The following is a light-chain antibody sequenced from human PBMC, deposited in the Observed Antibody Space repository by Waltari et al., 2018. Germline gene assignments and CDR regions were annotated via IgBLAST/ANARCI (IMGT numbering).Light chain of an antibody. J-gene: IGLJ3*02. CDR2: KDT. V-gene: IGLV3-27*01. CDR1: ILTQKY. Sequence: SYELTQPSSVSVSPGQTARTTSSGDILTQKYARWFQHQPGQAPVVVFYKDTERPSGTPERFSGSSSGTTVTLTISGAQVEDEADYYCFSATVNTWVFGGGTKLTVL. CDR3: FSATVNTWV.